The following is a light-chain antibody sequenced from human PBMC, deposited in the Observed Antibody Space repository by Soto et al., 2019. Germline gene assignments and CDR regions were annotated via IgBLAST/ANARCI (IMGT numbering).Light chain of an antibody. V-gene: IGKV3-20*01. Sequence: EIVLTQSPGTLSLSPGERATLSCRASQSVSSSYLAWYQQKPGQAPRLLIYAASSRATGIPDRFSGSGSGTDFTLTISRLEPEDFAVYYCQQYDCSPRTFGPGTKVDIK. CDR2: AAS. CDR3: QQYDCSPRT. J-gene: IGKJ3*01. CDR1: QSVSSSY.